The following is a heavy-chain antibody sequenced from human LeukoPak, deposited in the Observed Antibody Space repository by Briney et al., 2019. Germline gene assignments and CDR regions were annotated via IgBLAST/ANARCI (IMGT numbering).Heavy chain of an antibody. CDR2: VYYRVST. V-gene: IGHV4-38-2*01. Sequence: SETLSLTCAVSGYSISSGYYWGWIRQPPGKGLEWIGSVYYRVSTYYNPSLKSRVTISVDTSKNQFSLKLSSVTAADTAVYYCARLPIGYCSGGSCYPFDYWGQGTLVTVSS. D-gene: IGHD2-15*01. J-gene: IGHJ4*02. CDR3: ARLPIGYCSGGSCYPFDY. CDR1: GYSISSGYY.